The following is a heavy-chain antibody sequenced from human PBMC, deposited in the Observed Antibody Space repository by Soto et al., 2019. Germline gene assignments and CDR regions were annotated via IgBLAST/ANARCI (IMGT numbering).Heavy chain of an antibody. D-gene: IGHD4-4*01. Sequence: PSETLSLTCTVSGGSISSGDYYWSWIRQPPGKGLEWIGYIYYSGSTYYNPSLKSRVTISVDTSKNQFSLKLSSVTAADTAVYYCARELTTKPRDWFDPWGQGTLVTVSS. J-gene: IGHJ5*02. CDR1: GGSISSGDYY. CDR2: IYYSGST. V-gene: IGHV4-30-4*01. CDR3: ARELTTKPRDWFDP.